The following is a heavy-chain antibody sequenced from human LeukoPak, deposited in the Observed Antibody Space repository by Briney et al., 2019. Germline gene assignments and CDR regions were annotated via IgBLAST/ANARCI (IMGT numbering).Heavy chain of an antibody. Sequence: GGSLRLSCTPSVFTFAAYVISWVCQAPGKGLEWGGFIRTKVYGGTTESAASVKGRFTISRDDSKSIAYLQMNSLKTEDTAVYYCTSSMVRGVQYYYYYYMDVWGKGTTVTVSS. D-gene: IGHD3-10*01. CDR3: TSSMVRGVQYYYYYYMDV. CDR2: IRTKVYGGTT. J-gene: IGHJ6*03. V-gene: IGHV3-49*04. CDR1: VFTFAAYV.